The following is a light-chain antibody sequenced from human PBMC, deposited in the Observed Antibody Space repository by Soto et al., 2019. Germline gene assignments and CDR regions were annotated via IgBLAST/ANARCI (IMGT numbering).Light chain of an antibody. CDR1: QSITTN. CDR2: GAS. CDR3: QQYNNWRGA. Sequence: EIVMTQSPATLSVSPGESATLSRRASQSITTNLAWYQQKPGQAPRLLIYGASTRATGIPARFSGSGSGTEFPLTISSLQSEDFAVYYCQQYNNWRGAFGGGTKVEI. J-gene: IGKJ4*01. V-gene: IGKV3-15*01.